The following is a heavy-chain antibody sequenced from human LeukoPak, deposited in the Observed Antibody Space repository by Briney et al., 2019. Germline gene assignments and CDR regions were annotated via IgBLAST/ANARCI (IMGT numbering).Heavy chain of an antibody. CDR2: IHTSGSN. V-gene: IGHV4-4*08. CDR1: GVSISPYY. Sequence: SETLSLTCAFSGVSISPYYWAWIRQPPGKGLEWIGYIHTSGSNNQYPPITSQVTIHVDQTKRQYSLRLTNVDAEDTGVYCCARLSAAVCLGAFVLWGQGTMVTVCS. D-gene: IGHD3-3*01. CDR3: ARLSAAVCLGAFVL. J-gene: IGHJ3*01.